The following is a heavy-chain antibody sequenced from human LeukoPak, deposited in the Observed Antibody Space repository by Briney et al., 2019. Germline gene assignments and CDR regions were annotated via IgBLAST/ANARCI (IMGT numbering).Heavy chain of an antibody. Sequence: GGSLRLSCAASGFTFSSYSMNWVRQAPGKGLEWVSSISSSSSYIYYADSVKGRFTISRDNAKNSLYLQMNSLRAEDTAVYYYYSGYDANHYYGMDVWGQGTTVTVSS. CDR3: YSGYDANHYYGMDV. J-gene: IGHJ6*02. V-gene: IGHV3-21*01. D-gene: IGHD5-12*01. CDR1: GFTFSSYS. CDR2: ISSSSSYI.